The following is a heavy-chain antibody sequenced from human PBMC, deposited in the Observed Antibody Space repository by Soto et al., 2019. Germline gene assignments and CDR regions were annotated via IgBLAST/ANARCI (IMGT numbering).Heavy chain of an antibody. CDR2: IYHSGST. Sequence: SSETLSLTCAVSGGSISSGGYSWSWIRQPPGKGLEWIGYIYHSGSTYYNPSLKSRVTISVDRSKNQFSLKLSSVTAADTAVYYCARVRSRGSGSYYKGNWFDPWGQGTLVTVSS. V-gene: IGHV4-30-2*01. CDR3: ARVRSRGSGSYYKGNWFDP. J-gene: IGHJ5*02. CDR1: GGSISSGGYS. D-gene: IGHD3-10*01.